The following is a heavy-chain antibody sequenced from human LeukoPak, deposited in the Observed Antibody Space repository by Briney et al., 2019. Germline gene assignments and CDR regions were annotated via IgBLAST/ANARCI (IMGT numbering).Heavy chain of an antibody. J-gene: IGHJ4*02. Sequence: GGSLRLSCAASGFTFSSYGMHWVRQAPGKGLEWVAFIQYDGRNKYYTDSVKGRFNISRDNSKNTLYLQMNSLRAEDTAVYYCARGEYGSGSYHIDYWGQGTLVTVSS. CDR3: ARGEYGSGSYHIDY. CDR1: GFTFSSYG. D-gene: IGHD3-10*01. CDR2: IQYDGRNK. V-gene: IGHV3-30*02.